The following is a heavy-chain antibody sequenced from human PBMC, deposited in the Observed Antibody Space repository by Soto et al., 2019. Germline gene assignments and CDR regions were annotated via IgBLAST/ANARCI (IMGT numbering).Heavy chain of an antibody. CDR3: AKSLSTAVNYGLDV. CDR1: GFTFSDNA. V-gene: IGHV3-23*01. J-gene: IGHJ6*02. Sequence: GESLKISCGASGFTFSDNAMTWVRQAPGKGLEWVSSISDDGDSTYYADSVKGRFTISRDNSKNTLFLQMSSLGAEDTAVYYCAKSLSTAVNYGLDVWGQGTSVTVSS. CDR2: ISDDGDST. D-gene: IGHD2-2*01.